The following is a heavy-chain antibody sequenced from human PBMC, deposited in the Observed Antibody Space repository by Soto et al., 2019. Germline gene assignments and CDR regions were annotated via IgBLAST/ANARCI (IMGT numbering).Heavy chain of an antibody. J-gene: IGHJ4*02. V-gene: IGHV4-38-2*02. CDR1: GYSISRGYY. CDR2: IYHSGST. CDR3: ARDLSYFVSSFFQWVTPFEY. D-gene: IGHD3-22*01. Sequence: SETLSLTCAVSGYSISRGYYWGWIRQPPGKGLEWIGTIYHSGSTYYNPSLKSRVTISVDTSKNQVSLKLSSVTAADTAVYYCARDLSYFVSSFFQWVTPFEYWGPGPLVTVSS.